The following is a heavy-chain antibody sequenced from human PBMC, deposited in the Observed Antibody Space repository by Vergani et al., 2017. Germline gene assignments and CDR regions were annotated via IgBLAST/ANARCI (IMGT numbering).Heavy chain of an antibody. CDR1: GYTFSNYY. CDR2: INPSGGHT. Sequence: QVPVVQSGAEVKKSGASVKVSCKTSGYTFSNYYMHWVRQAPGQGLEWMGIINPSGGHTNYAQKFQGRVTMTRDTSTSTVYMELSSLRSEDTAIYYCSRGDYGSLTGYRYWGQGPLVTVSA. J-gene: IGHJ4*02. D-gene: IGHD3-9*01. CDR3: SRGDYGSLTGYRY. V-gene: IGHV1-46*03.